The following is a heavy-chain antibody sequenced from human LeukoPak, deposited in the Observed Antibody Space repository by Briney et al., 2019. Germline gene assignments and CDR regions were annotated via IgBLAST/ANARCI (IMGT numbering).Heavy chain of an antibody. D-gene: IGHD6-6*01. CDR3: AKLSYSSSSYAFDI. Sequence: GGSLRLSCAASGFTFSSYGMHWVRQAPGKGLEWVAFIRYDGSNKYYADSVKGRFTISGDNSKNTLYLQMNSLRAEDTAVYYCAKLSYSSSSYAFDIWGQGTMVTVSS. V-gene: IGHV3-30*02. CDR2: IRYDGSNK. CDR1: GFTFSSYG. J-gene: IGHJ3*02.